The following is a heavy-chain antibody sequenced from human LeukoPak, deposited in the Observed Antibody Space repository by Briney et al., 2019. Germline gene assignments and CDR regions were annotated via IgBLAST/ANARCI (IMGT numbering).Heavy chain of an antibody. CDR2: INGGNGDT. J-gene: IGHJ4*02. V-gene: IGHV1-3*01. Sequence: ASVKITCKASGYTFTSYAIHWVRQAPGQRLEWMGWINGGNGDTKYSQSFQGRVTFTGDTFASTVYMELSSLRSEDTAVYYCARPLLMWFGEEYSFDYWGQGTLLTVSS. D-gene: IGHD3-10*01. CDR3: ARPLLMWFGEEYSFDY. CDR1: GYTFTSYA.